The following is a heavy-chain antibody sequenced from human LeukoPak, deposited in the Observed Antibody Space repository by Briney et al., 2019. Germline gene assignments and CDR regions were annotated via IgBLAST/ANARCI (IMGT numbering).Heavy chain of an antibody. J-gene: IGHJ6*02. Sequence: PGRSLRLSCAASGFTFTSYAMHWVRQAPGKGLEWVAVISKDGSDKYYVDSVKGRFTISRGNSKNTLYLQMNSLRAEDTAVYYCARDQRWERGLIYYNAMDVWGQGTTVTISS. V-gene: IGHV3-30*04. CDR1: GFTFTSYA. CDR3: ARDQRWERGLIYYNAMDV. CDR2: ISKDGSDK. D-gene: IGHD1-26*01.